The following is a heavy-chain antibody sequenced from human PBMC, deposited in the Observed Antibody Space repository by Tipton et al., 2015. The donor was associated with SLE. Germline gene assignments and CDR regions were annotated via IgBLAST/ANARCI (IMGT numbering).Heavy chain of an antibody. J-gene: IGHJ6*02. Sequence: GSLRLSCTVSGGSISSSSYYWGWIRQPPGKGLEWIGTIYYSGNTYYNPSLKSRVTISVDTSKNQFSLNLTSVTAADTAVYYCARHRDTSGYYHYGMDVWGQGSTVTVSS. V-gene: IGHV4-39*07. CDR3: ARHRDTSGYYHYGMDV. CDR2: IYYSGNT. D-gene: IGHD3-22*01. CDR1: GGSISSSSYY.